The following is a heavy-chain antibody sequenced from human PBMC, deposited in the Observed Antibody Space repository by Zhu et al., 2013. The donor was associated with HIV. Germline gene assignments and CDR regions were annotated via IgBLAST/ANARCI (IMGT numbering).Heavy chain of an antibody. CDR2: FYHSGST. D-gene: IGHD3-10*01. J-gene: IGHJ6*03. V-gene: IGHV4-59*08. CDR1: GGSMYRFY. Sequence: QVQLQESGPGLVKPSETLSLTCNVLGGSMYRFYWTWIRQSPGKGLEWIGSFYHSGSTYYNPSLKSRVTISIDTSKNQFSLNLSSVTAADTAVYYCARHRGVXNYYGSGSYHYYYMDVWGKGPRSPSP. CDR3: ARHRGVXNYYGSGSYHYYYMDV.